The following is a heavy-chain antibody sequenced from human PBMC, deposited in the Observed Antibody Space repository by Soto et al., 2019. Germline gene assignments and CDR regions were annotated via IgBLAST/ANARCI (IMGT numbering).Heavy chain of an antibody. J-gene: IGHJ3*02. CDR2: LSYDGSNK. D-gene: IGHD1-26*01. Sequence: QVQLVESGGGVVQPGRSLRLSCAASGFTFSNYAIHWVRQAPGKGLEWVAVLSYDGSNKYYADSVKGRFTISRDNSKNTLYLQMNSLRAEDTAVYYCAKGGVGSTSNAFDIWGQGTMVTVSS. V-gene: IGHV3-30*04. CDR3: AKGGVGSTSNAFDI. CDR1: GFTFSNYA.